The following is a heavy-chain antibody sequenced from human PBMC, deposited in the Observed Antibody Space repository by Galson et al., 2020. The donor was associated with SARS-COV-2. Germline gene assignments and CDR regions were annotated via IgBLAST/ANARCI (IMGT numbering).Heavy chain of an antibody. Sequence: SGPTLVQPTQTLTLTCTFSGFSLSTSGVGVGWIRQPPGKALEWLALIFWDDDKRYSQSLKSRLTITKDTSKNQVVLTMTNRDPVDTATYYCAHIPPGFWYGGLDYLGQGTLGTVSS. CDR3: AHIPPGFWYGGLDY. J-gene: IGHJ4*02. V-gene: IGHV2-5*02. CDR2: IFWDDDK. D-gene: IGHD6-13*01. CDR1: GFSLSTSGVG.